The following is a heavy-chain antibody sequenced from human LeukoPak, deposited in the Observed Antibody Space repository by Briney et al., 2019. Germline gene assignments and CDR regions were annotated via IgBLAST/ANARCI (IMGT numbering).Heavy chain of an antibody. Sequence: ASVKVSCKASGYTFTSYGISWVRQAPGQGLEWMGWISAYNGNTNYAQKLQGRVTMTADTSTSTAYMELRSLRSDDTAVYYCARGGWIAAAGRGGYFDYWGQGTLVTVSS. CDR3: ARGGWIAAAGRGGYFDY. D-gene: IGHD6-13*01. CDR2: ISAYNGNT. V-gene: IGHV1-18*01. J-gene: IGHJ4*02. CDR1: GYTFTSYG.